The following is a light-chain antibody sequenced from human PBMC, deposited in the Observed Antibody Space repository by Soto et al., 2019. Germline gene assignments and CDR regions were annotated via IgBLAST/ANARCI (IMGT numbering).Light chain of an antibody. CDR3: QQRSDSPPLT. V-gene: IGKV3-11*01. J-gene: IGKJ4*01. CDR2: DAY. CDR1: QSVFGY. Sequence: EVVLTQSPATLSLSPGDRATLSCRASQSVFGYLAWYQHTPGQAPRLLIYDAYKRATGVPARFSGRGSETAFTLIISSLEPEDFAVYYCQQRSDSPPLTFGGGTKVEIK.